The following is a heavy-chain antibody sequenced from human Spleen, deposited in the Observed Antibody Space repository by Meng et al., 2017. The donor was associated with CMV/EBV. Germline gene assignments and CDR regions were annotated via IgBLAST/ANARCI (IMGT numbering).Heavy chain of an antibody. J-gene: IGHJ4*02. V-gene: IGHV3-30*02. D-gene: IGHD4-17*01. Sequence: LSCAAGGFTFTSYGMHWVRQAPGKGLEWVSFIRYDGSKTYYIDSVRGRFTISRDISKTTLYLQMASLKPDDTAVYFCAMGFYGGLEFWGQGTVVTVSS. CDR1: GFTFTSYG. CDR2: IRYDGSKT. CDR3: AMGFYGGLEF.